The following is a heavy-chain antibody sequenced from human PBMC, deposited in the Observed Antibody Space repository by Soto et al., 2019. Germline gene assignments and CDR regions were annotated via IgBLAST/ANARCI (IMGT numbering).Heavy chain of an antibody. CDR2: IHHRGST. CDR3: ARETILGYSSGRYFDS. V-gene: IGHV4-30-2*01. Sequence: PSETLSVPCTVSGGSISGDGYPWSWNRQPPGKGLEWIGYIHHRGSTYYNPSLKSRVTISVDRSKNLFSLKLSSVTAADTAVYYCARETILGYSSGRYFDSWGQGTLVTVSS. D-gene: IGHD6-19*01. CDR1: GGSISGDGYP. J-gene: IGHJ4*02.